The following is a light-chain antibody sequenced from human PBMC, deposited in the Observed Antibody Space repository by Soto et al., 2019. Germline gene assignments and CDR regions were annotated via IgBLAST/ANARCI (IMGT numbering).Light chain of an antibody. V-gene: IGKV1-27*01. CDR2: ASS. CDR3: QRHCTAPST. CDR1: QGISNY. J-gene: IGKJ2*01. Sequence: DIQMTQSPASLSASVGDRVTITCRASQGISNYLAWYQQKPGQVPKLLIYASSTLQSGVTSRFSGSGHGTDFTLTISSLQHEDVATYYCQRHCTAPSTVGHGTKLDIK.